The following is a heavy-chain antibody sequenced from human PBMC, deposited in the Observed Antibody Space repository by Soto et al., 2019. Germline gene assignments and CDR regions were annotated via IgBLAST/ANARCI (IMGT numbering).Heavy chain of an antibody. CDR1: GGSISSYY. CDR2: IYYSGST. J-gene: IGHJ3*02. CDR3: ARSNSGYDLDAFDI. V-gene: IGHV4-59*08. D-gene: IGHD5-12*01. Sequence: SETLSLTCTVSGGSISSYYWSWIRQPPGKGLEWIGYIYYSGSTNYNPSLKSRVTISVDTSKNQVSLKLSSVTAADTAVYYCARSNSGYDLDAFDIWGQGTMVTVSS.